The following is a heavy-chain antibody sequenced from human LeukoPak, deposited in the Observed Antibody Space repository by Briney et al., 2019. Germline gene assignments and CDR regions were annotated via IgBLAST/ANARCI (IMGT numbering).Heavy chain of an antibody. D-gene: IGHD3-16*02. CDR1: GGSISSYY. V-gene: IGHV4-34*01. CDR2: INHSGST. CDR3: ARGAELYDYVCGSYRYFDY. J-gene: IGHJ4*02. Sequence: PSETLSLTCTVSGGSISSYYWSWIRQPPGNGLEWIGEINHSGSTNYNPSLRSRVTISVDTSKNQFSLKLSSVTAADTAVYYCARGAELYDYVCGSYRYFDYWGQGTLVTVSS.